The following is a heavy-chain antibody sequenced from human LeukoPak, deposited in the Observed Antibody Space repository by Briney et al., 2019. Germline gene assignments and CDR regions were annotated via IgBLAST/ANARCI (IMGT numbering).Heavy chain of an antibody. D-gene: IGHD2-2*01. CDR2: INHSGST. V-gene: IGHV4-34*01. Sequence: SETLSLTCAVYGGSFSGYYWSWIRQPPGKGLEWIGEINHSGSTNYNPSLKSRVTISVDTPKNQFSLKLSSVTAADTAVYYCARGRGYCSSTSCLPYYFDYWGQGTLVTVSS. J-gene: IGHJ4*02. CDR3: ARGRGYCSSTSCLPYYFDY. CDR1: GGSFSGYY.